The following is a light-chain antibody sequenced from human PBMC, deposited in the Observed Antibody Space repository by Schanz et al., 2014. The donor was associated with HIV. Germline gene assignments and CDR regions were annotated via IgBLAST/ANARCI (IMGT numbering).Light chain of an antibody. CDR1: TGAVTSGHY. CDR3: LLSYSDARQVV. V-gene: IGLV7-46*01. J-gene: IGLJ2*01. CDR2: DTN. Sequence: QAVVTQEPSLTVSPGGTVTLTCGSSTGAVTSGHYAYWFQQKPGQAPRTLIHDTNNRHSWTPARFSGSLLGGKAALTLSGAQPEDEADYYCLLSYSDARQVVFGGGTQLTVL.